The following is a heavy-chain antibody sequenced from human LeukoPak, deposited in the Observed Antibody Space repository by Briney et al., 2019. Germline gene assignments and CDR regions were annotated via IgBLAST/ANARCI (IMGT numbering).Heavy chain of an antibody. CDR3: TRELVSSGTGYFDL. Sequence: GGSLRLSCEASGFTFGTFGMAWVRQSPGKGLQWVSGIAGSSTWTYYAASVKGRFTVSRDNSQNTPHLQMNSLRADDTAVYYCTRELVSSGTGYFDLWGRGTLVTVSS. V-gene: IGHV3-23*01. J-gene: IGHJ2*01. CDR2: IAGSSTWT. D-gene: IGHD3-10*01. CDR1: GFTFGTFG.